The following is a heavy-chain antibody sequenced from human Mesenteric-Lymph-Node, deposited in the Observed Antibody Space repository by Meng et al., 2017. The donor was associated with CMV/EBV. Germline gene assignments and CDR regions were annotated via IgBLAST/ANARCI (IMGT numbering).Heavy chain of an antibody. J-gene: IGHJ6*02. Sequence: SVKVSCKASGGAFSTYSISWVRQVPGQGLEWMGGIIPVLGAANYAQRFQGRVTITTDESTKTVNMELSSLRSEDTALYYCARGGVGPDCSGGSCYDALRYYSMDVWGQGTTVTVSS. V-gene: IGHV1-69*16. D-gene: IGHD2-15*01. CDR3: ARGGVGPDCSGGSCYDALRYYSMDV. CDR2: IIPVLGAA. CDR1: GGAFSTYS.